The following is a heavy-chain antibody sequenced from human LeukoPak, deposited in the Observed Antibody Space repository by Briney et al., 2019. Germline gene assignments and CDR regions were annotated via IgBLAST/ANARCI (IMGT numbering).Heavy chain of an antibody. D-gene: IGHD3-22*01. J-gene: IGHJ4*02. CDR3: AREASPHRYYYDSSGYYPLDY. CDR1: GGSISSSSYY. Sequence: SETPSLTCTVSGGSISSSSYYWGWIRQPPGKGLEWIGSIYYSGSTYYNPSLKSRVTISVDTSKNQFSLKLSSVTAADTAVYYCAREASPHRYYYDSSGYYPLDYWGQGTLVTVSS. V-gene: IGHV4-39*07. CDR2: IYYSGST.